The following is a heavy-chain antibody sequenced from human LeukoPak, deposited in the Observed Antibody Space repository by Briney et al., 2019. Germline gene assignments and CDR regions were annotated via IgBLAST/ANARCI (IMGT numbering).Heavy chain of an antibody. V-gene: IGHV4-39*07. D-gene: IGHD2-15*01. CDR3: AREKRVIVVVVAAVFDY. CDR1: GGSISSSSYY. J-gene: IGHJ4*02. Sequence: SETLSLTCTVSGGSISSSSYYWGWIRQPPGKGLEWIGSIYYSGSTYYNPSLKSRVTISVDTSNNQFSLKLSSVTAADTAVYYCAREKRVIVVVVAAVFDYWGQGTLVTVSS. CDR2: IYYSGST.